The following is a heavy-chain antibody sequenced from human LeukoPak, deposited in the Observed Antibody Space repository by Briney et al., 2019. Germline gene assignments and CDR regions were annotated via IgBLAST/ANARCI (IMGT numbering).Heavy chain of an antibody. Sequence: SETLSLTCTVSGDSISGSSYYWGWIRQPPGKGLEWIGSVYYSGSTYYNPSLKSRVTISVDTSKNQFSLNRISVTAADTAYYMDVWGKRTTVTGSS. J-gene: IGHJ6*03. CDR3: V. V-gene: IGHV4-39*07. CDR2: VYYSGST. CDR1: GDSISGSSYY.